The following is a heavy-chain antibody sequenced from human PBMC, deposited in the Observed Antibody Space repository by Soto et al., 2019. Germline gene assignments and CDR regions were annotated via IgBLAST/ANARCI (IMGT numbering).Heavy chain of an antibody. CDR1: GGTFSSYA. V-gene: IGHV1-69*13. Sequence: GASVKVSCKASGGTFSSYAISWVRQAPGQGPEWMGGIIPIFGTANYAQKFQGRVTITADESTSTAYMELSSLRSEDTAVYYCARQNYDFWSGYSVYYGMDVWGQGTTVTVSS. J-gene: IGHJ6*02. D-gene: IGHD3-3*01. CDR2: IIPIFGTA. CDR3: ARQNYDFWSGYSVYYGMDV.